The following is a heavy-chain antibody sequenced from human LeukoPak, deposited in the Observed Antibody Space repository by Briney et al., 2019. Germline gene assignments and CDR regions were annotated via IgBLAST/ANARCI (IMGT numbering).Heavy chain of an antibody. D-gene: IGHD3-10*01. Sequence: GGSLRLSCAASGFTFSNYPMDWVRQAPGKGLEWVSYISSSSTYIYYEYSVKGRFTISRDNAKNSLYLQMNSLRAEDTAVYYCARDMTSARFDNWGQGTLVTVSS. CDR2: ISSSSTYI. CDR3: ARDMTSARFDN. J-gene: IGHJ4*02. V-gene: IGHV3-21*01. CDR1: GFTFSNYP.